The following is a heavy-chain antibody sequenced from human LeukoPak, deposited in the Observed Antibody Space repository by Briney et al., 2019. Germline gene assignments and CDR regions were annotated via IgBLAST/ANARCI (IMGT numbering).Heavy chain of an antibody. CDR3: ARDRSVLVKWELRDPNEYFDY. V-gene: IGHV3-53*05. J-gene: IGHJ4*02. D-gene: IGHD1-26*01. CDR2: IYSGGST. CDR1: GFTVSSNY. Sequence: GGSLRLSCAASGFTVSSNYMSWVRQAPGKGLEWVSVIYSGGSTYYADSVKGRFTTSRDNSKNTPYLQMNSLRSDDTAVYYCARDRSVLVKWELRDPNEYFDYWGQGTLVTVSS.